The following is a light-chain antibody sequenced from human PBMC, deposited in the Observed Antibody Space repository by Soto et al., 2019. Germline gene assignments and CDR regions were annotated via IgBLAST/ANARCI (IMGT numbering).Light chain of an antibody. CDR2: DTS. CDR3: QQYGSSPS. V-gene: IGKV3D-20*01. CDR1: QRVSGGF. Sequence: PGESATLYCGASQRVSGGFLAWYQHKPGLAPRLIVYDTSFRATGTPDRFSGSGSGTAFTLTITRLDPDDFAVYYCQQYGSSPSFGQGTKVDIK. J-gene: IGKJ1*01.